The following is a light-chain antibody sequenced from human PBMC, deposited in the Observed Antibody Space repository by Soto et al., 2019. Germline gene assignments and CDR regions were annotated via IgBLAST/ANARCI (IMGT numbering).Light chain of an antibody. CDR1: QGISSY. CDR2: AAS. J-gene: IGKJ1*01. Sequence: AIRMTQSPSSLSASTGDRVTITCRASQGISSYLAWYQQKPGKAPKLLIYAASTLQSGVPSRFSGSGSGTDFTLTISCLQSEYFATYYCPQYYSYPWTSGQGTKV. V-gene: IGKV1-8*01. CDR3: PQYYSYPWT.